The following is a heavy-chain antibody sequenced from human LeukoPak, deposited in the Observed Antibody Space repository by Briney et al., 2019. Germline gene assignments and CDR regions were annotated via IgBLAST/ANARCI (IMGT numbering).Heavy chain of an antibody. V-gene: IGHV3-48*01. Sequence: GGSLRLSCAASGFTFSSYSMNWVRQVPGKGLEWVSYISSSSSTIYYADSVKGRFTISRDNAKNSLYLQMNSLRAEDTAVYYCARATVVVVTNWFDPWGQGTLVTVSS. D-gene: IGHD2-15*01. CDR3: ARATVVVVTNWFDP. CDR1: GFTFSSYS. CDR2: ISSSSSTI. J-gene: IGHJ5*02.